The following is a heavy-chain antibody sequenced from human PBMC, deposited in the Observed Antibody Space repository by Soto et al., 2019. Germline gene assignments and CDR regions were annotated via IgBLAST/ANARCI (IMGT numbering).Heavy chain of an antibody. V-gene: IGHV3-30*18. J-gene: IGHJ4*02. CDR1: GFTFSSYG. Sequence: GSLRLSCAGSGFTFSSYGIHWVRQAPGKGLEWVALISYDGGNEKYTESVKDRFTISRDDSHNVAYLQMSSLRTEDTAMYYCAKDRYSGTYPTDFDYWGQGSLVTVSS. D-gene: IGHD1-26*01. CDR2: ISYDGGNE. CDR3: AKDRYSGTYPTDFDY.